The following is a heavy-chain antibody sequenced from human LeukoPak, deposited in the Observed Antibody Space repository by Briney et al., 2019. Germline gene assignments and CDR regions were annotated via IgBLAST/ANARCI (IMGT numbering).Heavy chain of an antibody. CDR2: IKPDGSLI. J-gene: IGHJ4*02. CDR3: ARDCDSSGSFDY. Sequence: GGSLRLSCAASGFTFSSYWMTWVRQGPGKGLEWVANIKPDGSLIYYVDSVKGRFTISRDNAKNSLYLQMNSLRAEDTAVYYCARDCDSSGSFDYWGQGTLVTVSS. CDR1: GFTFSSYW. D-gene: IGHD3-22*01. V-gene: IGHV3-7*01.